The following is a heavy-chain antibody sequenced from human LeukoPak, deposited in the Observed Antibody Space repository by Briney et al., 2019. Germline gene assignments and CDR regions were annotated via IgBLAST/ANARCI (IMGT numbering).Heavy chain of an antibody. J-gene: IGHJ3*02. V-gene: IGHV3-23*01. CDR2: ISGSGGST. Sequence: GSLRLSCAASGFTFSSYAMSWVRQAPGRGLEWVSAISGSGGSTYYADSVKGRFTISRDNSKNTLYLQMHSLRAEDTAVYYCAKDHYAILTGYYPDAFDIWGQGTMVTVSS. D-gene: IGHD3-9*01. CDR3: AKDHYAILTGYYPDAFDI. CDR1: GFTFSSYA.